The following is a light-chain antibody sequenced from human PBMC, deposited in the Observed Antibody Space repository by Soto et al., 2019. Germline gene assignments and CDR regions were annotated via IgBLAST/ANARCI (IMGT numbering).Light chain of an antibody. V-gene: IGKV1-12*01. CDR1: QGLKF. CDR3: QQANSFPIT. J-gene: IGKJ5*01. Sequence: DIHMTQSRSSVSASVGDTVTITCRASQGLKFLAWYQQKPGKAPRLLIYEATNLQSGVPPRFSGSGSGTDFTLTISSLQPEDFATYFCQQANSFPITFGQGIRLEIK. CDR2: EAT.